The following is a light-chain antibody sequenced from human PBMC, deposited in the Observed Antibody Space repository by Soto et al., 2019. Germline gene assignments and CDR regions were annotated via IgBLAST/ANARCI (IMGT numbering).Light chain of an antibody. V-gene: IGLV1-47*02. CDR2: SDD. J-gene: IGLJ3*02. CDR1: SSNIGNNY. CDR3: AAWDDSLNGPV. Sequence: QSVLTQPPSASGTPGQRITISCSGGSSNIGNNYVYWYQLVPGTAPKLLIYSDDQRPSGVPDRFSGSRSGTSASLAISGLRSHDEADYYCAAWDDSLNGPVFGGGTQLTGL.